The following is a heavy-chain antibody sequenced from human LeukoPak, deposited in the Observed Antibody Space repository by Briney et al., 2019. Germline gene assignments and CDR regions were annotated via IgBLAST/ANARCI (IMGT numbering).Heavy chain of an antibody. D-gene: IGHD6-25*01. CDR1: GFTFSSYG. CDR2: IWYDGSNK. J-gene: IGHJ5*02. CDR3: ARDPYSSGVNWFDP. Sequence: GRSLRLSCAASGFTFSSYGMHWVRQAPGKGLEWVAVIWYDGSNKYYADSVKGRFTISRDNSKNTLYLQMNSLRAEDTAGYYCARDPYSSGVNWFDPWGQGALVTVSS. V-gene: IGHV3-33*01.